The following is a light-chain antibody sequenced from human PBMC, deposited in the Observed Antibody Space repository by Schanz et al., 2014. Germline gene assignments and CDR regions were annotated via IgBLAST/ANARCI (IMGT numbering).Light chain of an antibody. CDR1: TGPVTSGHY. V-gene: IGLV7-43*01. Sequence: QTVVTQEASLTVSPGGTVTLTCASSTGPVTSGHYANWFQQKPGQAPRALIYSTTNKRTWTPARFSGSLLGGKAALTLSGVQPEDEAEYYCLLYYGGAWVFGGGTKLTVL. CDR3: LLYYGGAWV. J-gene: IGLJ3*02. CDR2: STT.